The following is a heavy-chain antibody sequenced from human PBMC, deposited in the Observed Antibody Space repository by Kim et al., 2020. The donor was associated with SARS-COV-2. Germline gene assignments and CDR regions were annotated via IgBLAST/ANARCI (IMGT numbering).Heavy chain of an antibody. CDR1: GFTFSSYA. J-gene: IGHJ4*02. CDR2: ISGSGGST. D-gene: IGHD3-9*01. Sequence: GGSLRLSCAASGFTFSSYAMSWVRQAPGKGLEWVSAISGSGGSTYYADSVKGRFTISRDNSKNTLYLQMNSLRAEDTAVYYCAKTKPSSDYDILTGYYTFDYWGKGTRVTAS. CDR3: AKTKPSSDYDILTGYYTFDY. V-gene: IGHV3-23*01.